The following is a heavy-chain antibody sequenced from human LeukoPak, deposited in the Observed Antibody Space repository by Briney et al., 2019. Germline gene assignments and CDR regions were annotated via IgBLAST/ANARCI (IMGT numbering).Heavy chain of an antibody. CDR1: GGSISSGSYY. D-gene: IGHD5-12*01. Sequence: PSQTLSLTCTVSGGSISSGSYYWSWIRQPAGKGLEWIGRIYTSGSTNYNPSLKSRVTISVDTSKNQFSLKLSSVTAADTAVYYCARVSGYDWESFYDYWGQGTLVTVSS. V-gene: IGHV4-61*02. CDR3: ARVSGYDWESFYDY. J-gene: IGHJ4*02. CDR2: IYTSGST.